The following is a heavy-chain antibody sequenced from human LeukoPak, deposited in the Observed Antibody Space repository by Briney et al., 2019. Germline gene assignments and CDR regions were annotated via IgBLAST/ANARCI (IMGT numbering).Heavy chain of an antibody. V-gene: IGHV1-24*01. CDR3: VTLLWFGESPVGP. Sequence: ASVKVSCKVSGHTLTQLSIHWVRQVPGKGLEWMGGFDPEDGETLYAQKFQGRVTMTEDTSTDTTYMELSSLRSDDTAVYYCVTLLWFGESPVGPWGQGTLVTVSS. J-gene: IGHJ5*02. CDR1: GHTLTQLS. CDR2: FDPEDGET. D-gene: IGHD3-10*01.